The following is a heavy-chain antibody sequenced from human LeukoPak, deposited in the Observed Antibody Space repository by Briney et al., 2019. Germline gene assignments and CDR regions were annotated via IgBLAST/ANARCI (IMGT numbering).Heavy chain of an antibody. CDR3: APRMVRGVISNY. CDR1: GFNFSSYA. D-gene: IGHD3-10*01. Sequence: PGGSLRLSCAASGFNFSSYAMSWVRQPPGKTLEWVSAISGSGGSTYYADSVKGRFTISRDNSKNTLYLQMNSLRAEDTAVYYCAPRMVRGVISNYWGQGTLVTVSS. J-gene: IGHJ4*02. CDR2: ISGSGGST. V-gene: IGHV3-23*01.